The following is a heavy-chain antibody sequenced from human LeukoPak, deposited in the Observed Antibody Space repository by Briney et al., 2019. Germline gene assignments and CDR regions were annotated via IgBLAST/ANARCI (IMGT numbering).Heavy chain of an antibody. CDR1: GGSISSYY. J-gene: IGHJ5*02. CDR2: IYYSGST. D-gene: IGHD2-21*02. Sequence: SETLSLTCTVSGGSISSYYWSWIRQPPGKGLEWIGYIYYSGSTNYNPSLKSRVTISVDTSKNQFSLKLSSVTAADTAVYYCARGGPDCGGDCYAPWGQGTLVTVSS. CDR3: ARGGPDCGGDCYAP. V-gene: IGHV4-59*01.